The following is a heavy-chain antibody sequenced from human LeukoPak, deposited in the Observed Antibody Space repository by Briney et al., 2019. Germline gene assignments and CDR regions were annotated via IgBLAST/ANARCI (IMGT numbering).Heavy chain of an antibody. Sequence: ASVKVSCKASGYTFTSYYMHWVRQAPGQGLEWMGIINPSGGSTSYAQKFQGRATMARDTSTSTVYMELSSLRSEDTAVYYCARVSLSGPPGDYWGQGTLVTVSS. CDR1: GYTFTSYY. J-gene: IGHJ4*02. V-gene: IGHV1-46*01. CDR3: ARVSLSGPPGDY. D-gene: IGHD6-19*01. CDR2: INPSGGST.